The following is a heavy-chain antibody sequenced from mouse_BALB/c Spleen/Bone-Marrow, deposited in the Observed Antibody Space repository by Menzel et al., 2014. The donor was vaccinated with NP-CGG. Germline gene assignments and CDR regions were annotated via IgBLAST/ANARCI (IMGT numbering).Heavy chain of an antibody. Sequence: QXHVKQSGAELAKPGASVKMSCKASGYTFTSYWMHWVKQRPGQGLEWIGYINPSTGYTEYNQKFKDKATLTADKSSSTAYMQLSSLTSEDSAVYYCARDWYFDVWGAGTTVTXSS. CDR2: INPSTGYT. CDR1: GYTFTSYW. V-gene: IGHV1-7*01. J-gene: IGHJ1*01. CDR3: ARDWYFDV.